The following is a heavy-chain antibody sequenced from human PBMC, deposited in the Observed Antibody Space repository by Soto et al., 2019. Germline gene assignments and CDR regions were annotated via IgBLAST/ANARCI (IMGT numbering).Heavy chain of an antibody. D-gene: IGHD6-19*01. CDR2: VSKSDYT. V-gene: IGHV3-21*01. CDR1: GFTFTNYG. CDR3: TREDSIIIPAVADF. J-gene: IGHJ4*02. Sequence: GGSLRLSCAVSGFTFTNYGFNWGRQAPGKGLEWVSSVSKSDYTYYSDSVKGRFTISRDNAKNSVSLQMNNLRAEDTAVYYCTREDSIIIPAVADFWGQGTLVTVSS.